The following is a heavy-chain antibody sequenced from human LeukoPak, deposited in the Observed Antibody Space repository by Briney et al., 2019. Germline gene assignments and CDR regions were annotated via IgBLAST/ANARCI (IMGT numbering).Heavy chain of an antibody. Sequence: GGSLRLSCAASGFTFNNYEINWVRQAPGKGLEWISYTSNSGSCVYYGDSAKGRFTFSRDNAKNSVYLQMNSLRAEDTAVYYCAREHISSGSYELDYWGQGTLVTVSS. CDR2: TSNSGSCV. J-gene: IGHJ4*02. CDR1: GFTFNNYE. D-gene: IGHD3-10*01. CDR3: AREHISSGSYELDY. V-gene: IGHV3-48*03.